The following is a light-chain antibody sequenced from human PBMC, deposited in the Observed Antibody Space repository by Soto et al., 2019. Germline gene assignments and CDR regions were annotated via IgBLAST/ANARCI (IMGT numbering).Light chain of an antibody. Sequence: DIQMTQSPSTLSASVGDGVTITWRASQSISSWLAWYQQKPGKAPKLLIYKASSLESGVPSRFSGSGSGTDFTLTISSLQPEDFATYYCQQLNSAPFTFGGGTKVDIK. V-gene: IGKV1-5*03. J-gene: IGKJ4*01. CDR3: QQLNSAPFT. CDR1: QSISSW. CDR2: KAS.